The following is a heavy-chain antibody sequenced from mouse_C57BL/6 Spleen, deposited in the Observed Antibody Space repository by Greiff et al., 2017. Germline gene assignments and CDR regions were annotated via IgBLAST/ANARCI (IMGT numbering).Heavy chain of an antibody. J-gene: IGHJ2*01. V-gene: IGHV5-17*01. CDR3: ARNYGSSWGYYFDY. CDR2: ISSGSSTI. D-gene: IGHD1-1*01. Sequence: VHLVESGGGLVKPGGSLKLSCAASGFTFSDYGMHWVRQAPEKGLEWVAYISSGSSTIYYADTVKGRFTISRDNAKNTLFLQMTSLRSEDTAMYYCARNYGSSWGYYFDYWGQGTTLTVSA. CDR1: GFTFSDYG.